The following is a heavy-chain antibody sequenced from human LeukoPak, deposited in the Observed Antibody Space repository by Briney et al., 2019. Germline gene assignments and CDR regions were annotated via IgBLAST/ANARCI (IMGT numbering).Heavy chain of an antibody. CDR3: ARGHFGVVLDY. CDR2: IRGDSTET. J-gene: IGHJ4*02. V-gene: IGHV3-21*01. Sequence: GGYVRCYGEGSAFTDSSYSMILDGQAQGHQLKLVSSIRGDSTETRHADSLMGRFTISRDNAKKSLYLQMNSLRAEDTAVYYCARGHFGVVLDYWGQGTLVTVSS. CDR1: AFTDSSYS. D-gene: IGHD3-3*01.